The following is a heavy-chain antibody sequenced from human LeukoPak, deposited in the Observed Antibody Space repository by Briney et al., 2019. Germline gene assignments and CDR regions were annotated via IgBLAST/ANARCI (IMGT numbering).Heavy chain of an antibody. D-gene: IGHD3-3*01. CDR3: ARDHYDFWSGYYTGIKNWFDP. V-gene: IGHV1-69*04. CDR1: GYTFTGYY. CDR2: IIPILGIA. Sequence: SVKVSCKASGYTFTGYYMHWVRQAPGQGLEWMGRIIPILGIANYAQKFQGRVTITADKSTSTAYMELSSLRSEDTAVYYCARDHYDFWSGYYTGIKNWFDPWGQGTLVTVSS. J-gene: IGHJ5*02.